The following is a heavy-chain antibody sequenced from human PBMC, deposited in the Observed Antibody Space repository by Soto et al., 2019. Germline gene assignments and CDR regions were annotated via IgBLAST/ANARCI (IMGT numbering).Heavy chain of an antibody. D-gene: IGHD3-10*01. J-gene: IGHJ5*02. CDR1: GDSISSRSHY. CDR3: AREGRHSGGMRESWFDP. V-gene: IGHV4-31*02. Sequence: SQTLSLTCPVSGDSISSRSHYWNWIRRVPGKGLEFIGYIFYTGSTYYNPSLRGRISMSVDTSKNQFSLTLRSVTAADTAIYYCAREGRHSGGMRESWFDPWGQGTQVTVSS. CDR2: IFYTGST.